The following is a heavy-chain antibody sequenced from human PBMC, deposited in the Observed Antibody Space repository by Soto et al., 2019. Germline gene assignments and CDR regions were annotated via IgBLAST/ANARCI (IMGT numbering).Heavy chain of an antibody. CDR3: ETGARDYYYGSKLDGMDV. J-gene: IGHJ6*02. D-gene: IGHD3-10*01. Sequence: ASVKVSCKVSGYTLTELSMHWVRQAPGKGLEWMGGFDPEDGETIYAQKFQGRVTMTEDTSTDTAYMELSSLRSEDTAVYYCETGARDYYYGSKLDGMDVWGQGTTVTVSS. V-gene: IGHV1-24*01. CDR1: GYTLTELS. CDR2: FDPEDGET.